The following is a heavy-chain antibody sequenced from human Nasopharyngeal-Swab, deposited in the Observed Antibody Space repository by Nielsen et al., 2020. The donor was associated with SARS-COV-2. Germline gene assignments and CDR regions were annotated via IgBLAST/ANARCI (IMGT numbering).Heavy chain of an antibody. CDR3: AREGDGYFFDY. D-gene: IGHD5-24*01. CDR1: GFTFSSYW. J-gene: IGHJ4*02. V-gene: IGHV3-7*01. CDR2: IKQDGSEK. Sequence: GESLKISCAASGFTFSSYWMSWVRQAPGKGLEWVANIKQDGSEKYYVDSVKGRFTISRDNAKNSLYLQMNSLRAEDTAVYYCAREGDGYFFDYWGQGTLVTVSS.